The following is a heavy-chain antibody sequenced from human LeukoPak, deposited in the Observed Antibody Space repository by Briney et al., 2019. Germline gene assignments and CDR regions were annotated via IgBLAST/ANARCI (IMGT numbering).Heavy chain of an antibody. CDR2: IHRGGDT. CDR1: GFTVSNNF. CDR3: AITVDCRATTDCYSYFHH. J-gene: IGHJ1*01. V-gene: IGHV3-66*01. Sequence: GGSLRLSCAASGFTVSNNFMSWVRQAPGKGLEWVSVIHRGGDTYYADSAKGRFTISRDNSKNTLYLQVNSLRAEDTAVYYCAITVDCRATTDCYSYFHHWGQGTLVTVSS. D-gene: IGHD2-21*02.